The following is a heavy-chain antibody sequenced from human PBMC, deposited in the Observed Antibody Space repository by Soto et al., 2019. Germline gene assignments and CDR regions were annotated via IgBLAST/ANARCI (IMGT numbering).Heavy chain of an antibody. CDR3: ARDDFVVRGVYYYYGMDV. Sequence: QAQLVQSGAEVKKPGASVKVSCKASGYTFSSYGITWVRQAPGQGLEWMAWISGYNGNTNYAQNLQGRVTMTTDTSPNTAYTELRSLRSDDPAVYYCARDDFVVRGVYYYYGMDVWGQGTTVTVSS. D-gene: IGHD3-10*01. CDR1: GYTFSSYG. CDR2: ISGYNGNT. V-gene: IGHV1-18*01. J-gene: IGHJ6*02.